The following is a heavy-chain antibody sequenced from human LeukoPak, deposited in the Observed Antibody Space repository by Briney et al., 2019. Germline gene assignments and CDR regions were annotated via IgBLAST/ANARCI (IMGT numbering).Heavy chain of an antibody. CDR3: ANQAYSQFDY. J-gene: IGHJ4*02. V-gene: IGHV3-7*01. Sequence: GGSLRLSCVASGFAFSSYWMSWVRQAPGKGMDLVANISPDGSAEDYVDSVRGRFAISRDNAKRSLYLQMNSLSPEDTAVYYCANQAYSQFDYWGQGTLVSVSS. CDR1: GFAFSSYW. D-gene: IGHD4-11*01. CDR2: ISPDGSAE.